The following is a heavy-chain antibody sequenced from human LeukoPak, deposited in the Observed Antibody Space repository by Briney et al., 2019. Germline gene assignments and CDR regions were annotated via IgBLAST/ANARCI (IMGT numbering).Heavy chain of an antibody. V-gene: IGHV4-61*01. J-gene: IGHJ4*02. CDR2: IYYSGIT. D-gene: IGHD3-9*01. Sequence: SETLSLTCTVSGGSVSSGSYYWSWIRQPPGKGLEWIGYIYYSGITNYNPSLKSRVTISVDTSKNQFSLKLSSVTAADTAVYYCASQFYDILTGYSSYYFDYWGQGTLVTVSS. CDR3: ASQFYDILTGYSSYYFDY. CDR1: GGSVSSGSYY.